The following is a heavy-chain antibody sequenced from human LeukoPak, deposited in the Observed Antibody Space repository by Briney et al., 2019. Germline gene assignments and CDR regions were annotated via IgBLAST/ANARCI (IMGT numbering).Heavy chain of an antibody. J-gene: IGHJ5*02. CDR2: IYYSGST. V-gene: IGHV4-39*07. Sequence: PSETLSLTCTVSGGSISSSSYYWGWIRQPPGKGLEWIGSIYYSGSTYYNPSLKSRVTISVDTSKNQFSLKLSSVTAADTAVYYCARDQGDSSGYYHSENNWFDPWGQGTLVTVSS. CDR1: GGSISSSSYY. D-gene: IGHD3-22*01. CDR3: ARDQGDSSGYYHSENNWFDP.